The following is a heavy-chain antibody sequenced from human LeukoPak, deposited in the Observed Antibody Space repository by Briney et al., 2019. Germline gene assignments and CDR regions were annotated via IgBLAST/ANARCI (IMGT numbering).Heavy chain of an antibody. D-gene: IGHD4-17*01. V-gene: IGHV3-21*01. J-gene: IGHJ4*02. CDR2: ISSGSNYI. CDR1: GFTFSSYT. CDR3: ARDLYGDYAFNY. Sequence: GGSLRLSCAASGFTFSSYTMNWVRQAPGKGLEWVSSISSGSNYIYYADSVKGRFTISRDSAKNSLYPQMNSLRAEDMAVYYCARDLYGDYAFNYWGQGTLVTVSS.